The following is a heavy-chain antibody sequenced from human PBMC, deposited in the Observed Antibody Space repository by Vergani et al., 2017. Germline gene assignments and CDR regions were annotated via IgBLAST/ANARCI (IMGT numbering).Heavy chain of an antibody. CDR1: GFSFSSYA. Sequence: EVQLLESGGGLVQPGGSLRLSCAASGFSFSSYAMTWVRQAPGKGLEWVSAISGSGDSTYYADSVKGRFAISRDNSKNTLYLQMNSLRAEDPAAYFCAKELFYYDSSGYSNCYFDLWGRGTLVTVSS. CDR2: ISGSGDST. V-gene: IGHV3-23*01. D-gene: IGHD3-22*01. CDR3: AKELFYYDSSGYSNCYFDL. J-gene: IGHJ2*01.